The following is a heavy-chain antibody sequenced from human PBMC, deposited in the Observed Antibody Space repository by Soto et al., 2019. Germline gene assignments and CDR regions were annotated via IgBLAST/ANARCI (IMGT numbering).Heavy chain of an antibody. CDR2: ISGSGGTI. D-gene: IGHD2-2*01. CDR3: ARGYAVVEY. CDR1: GFTFTDYY. V-gene: IGHV3-11*01. Sequence: QVQLVESGGGLVKPGGSLRLSCAATGFTFTDYYMTWVRQAPGKGLEWISYISGSGGTIYYADSVKGRFTISRDNAKTSLYLQMNALSAEDSALYYGARGYAVVEYWGQGTPVTVSS. J-gene: IGHJ4*02.